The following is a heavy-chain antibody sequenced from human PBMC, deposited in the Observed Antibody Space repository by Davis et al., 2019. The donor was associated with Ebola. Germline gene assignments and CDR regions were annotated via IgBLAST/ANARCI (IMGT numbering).Heavy chain of an antibody. V-gene: IGHV3-30*04. CDR1: GFTFSSYA. J-gene: IGHJ4*02. Sequence: GESLKISCEASGFTFSSYAMHWVRQAPGKGLEWVAVISYDGSNKYYADSVKGRFTISRDNSKNTLYLQMNSLRAEDTAVYYCAKGWSSSWTLFDYWGQGTLVTVSS. D-gene: IGHD6-13*01. CDR2: ISYDGSNK. CDR3: AKGWSSSWTLFDY.